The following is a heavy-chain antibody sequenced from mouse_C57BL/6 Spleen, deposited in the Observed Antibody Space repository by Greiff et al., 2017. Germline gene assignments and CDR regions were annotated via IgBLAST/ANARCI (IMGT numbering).Heavy chain of an antibody. V-gene: IGHV1-69*01. J-gene: IGHJ1*03. D-gene: IGHD1-1*01. CDR1: GYTFTSYW. CDR3: ARFYYGSSYRYFDV. Sequence: VQLQQPGAELVMPGASVKLSCKASGYTFTSYWMHWVKQRPGQGLEWIGEIDPSDSYTNYNQKFKGKSTLTVDKSSSTAYMQLSSLTSEDSAAYYCARFYYGSSYRYFDVWGTGTTVTVSS. CDR2: IDPSDSYT.